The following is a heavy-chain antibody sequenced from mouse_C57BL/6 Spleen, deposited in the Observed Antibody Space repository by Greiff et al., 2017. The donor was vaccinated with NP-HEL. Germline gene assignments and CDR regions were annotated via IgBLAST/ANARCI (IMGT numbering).Heavy chain of an antibody. CDR2: IYPGDGDT. J-gene: IGHJ4*01. D-gene: IGHD1-1*01. V-gene: IGHV1-82*01. CDR1: GYAFSSSW. Sequence: VQLQQSGPELVKPGASVKISCKASGYAFSSSWMNWVKQRPGKGLEWIGRIYPGDGDTNYNGKFKGKATLTADKSSSTAYMQLSSLTSEDSAVYFCARPITTGVATDAMDYWGQGTSVTVAS. CDR3: ARPITTGVATDAMDY.